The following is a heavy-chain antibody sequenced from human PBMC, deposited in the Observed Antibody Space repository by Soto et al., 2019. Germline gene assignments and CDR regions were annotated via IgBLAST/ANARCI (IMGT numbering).Heavy chain of an antibody. Sequence: ASVKVSCKASGYTFTSYAMHWVRQAPGQRLEWMGWINAGNGNTKYSQKFQGRVTITRDTSASTAYMELSSLRSEDTAVYYCARMVYASYGMYVWGQGTTVTVSS. J-gene: IGHJ6*02. V-gene: IGHV1-3*01. CDR3: ARMVYASYGMYV. CDR2: INAGNGNT. D-gene: IGHD2-8*01. CDR1: GYTFTSYA.